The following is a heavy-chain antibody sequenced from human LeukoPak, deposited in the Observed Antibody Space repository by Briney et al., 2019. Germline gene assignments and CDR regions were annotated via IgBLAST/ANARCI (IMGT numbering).Heavy chain of an antibody. V-gene: IGHV4-39*07. CDR1: GGSISSSSYS. D-gene: IGHD3-9*01. CDR2: IYYTGST. Sequence: PSETLSLTCTVSGGSISSSSYSWGWIRQPPGKGLEWIGTIYYTGSTYYNPSLRSRLTISVDTSKNQLSLKLSSVTAADTAVYYCARVTGYMIEDYFDYWGQGILVTVSS. J-gene: IGHJ4*02. CDR3: ARVTGYMIEDYFDY.